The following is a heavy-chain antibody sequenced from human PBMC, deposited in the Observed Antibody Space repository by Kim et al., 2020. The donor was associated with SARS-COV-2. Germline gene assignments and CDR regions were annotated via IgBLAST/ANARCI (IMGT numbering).Heavy chain of an antibody. CDR3: ARGVVPAAMIYYYYMDV. J-gene: IGHJ6*03. Sequence: ASVKVSCKASGYTFTSYDINWVRQATGQGLEWMGWMNPNSGNTGHAQKFQGRVTMTRNTSISTAYMELSSLRSEDTAVYYCARGVVPAAMIYYYYMDVWGKGATVTVAS. CDR2: MNPNSGNT. CDR1: GYTFTSYD. V-gene: IGHV1-8*01. D-gene: IGHD2-2*01.